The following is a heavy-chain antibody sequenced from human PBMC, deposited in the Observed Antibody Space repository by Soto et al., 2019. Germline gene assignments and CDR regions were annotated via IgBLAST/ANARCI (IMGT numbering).Heavy chain of an antibody. CDR3: ARASNMTTVTTGYYGMDV. CDR2: IIPIFGTA. CDR1: GGTSSSYA. Sequence: EASVKVSCKASGGTSSSYAISWVRQAPGQGLEWMGGIIPIFGTANYAQKFQGRVTITADESTSTAYMELSSLRSEDTAVYYCARASNMTTVTTGYYGMDVWGQGTTVTVSS. J-gene: IGHJ6*02. D-gene: IGHD4-4*01. V-gene: IGHV1-69*13.